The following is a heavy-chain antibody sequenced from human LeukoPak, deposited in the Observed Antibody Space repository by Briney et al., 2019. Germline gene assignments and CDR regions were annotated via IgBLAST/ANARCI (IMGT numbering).Heavy chain of an antibody. CDR2: IAYDGSRA. V-gene: IGHV3-33*01. Sequence: AGESLRLSCAGSGFNFGGYGMHWFRQTPGKGLEWVAVIAYDGSRAFYADSVKGRFTISRDNSKNTMSVQMDDLRAEDTAVYYCTRYNNDHFDYWGQGTLVTVSS. CDR1: GFNFGGYG. J-gene: IGHJ4*02. CDR3: TRYNNDHFDY. D-gene: IGHD1-14*01.